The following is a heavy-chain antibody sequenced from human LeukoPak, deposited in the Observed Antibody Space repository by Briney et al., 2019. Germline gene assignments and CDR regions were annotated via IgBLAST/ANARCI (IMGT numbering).Heavy chain of an antibody. CDR1: GFTFSNYA. J-gene: IGHJ5*02. V-gene: IGHV3-30-3*01. D-gene: IGHD6-13*01. CDR3: AREQQLGWFDP. CDR2: ISYDGNKK. Sequence: PGGSLRLSCAASGFTFSNYAMHWARQAPGKGLDWVAFISYDGNKKYYADSVKGRFTLSRDNSKNTLYLQMNSLRAEDTAVYYCAREQQLGWFDPWGQGTLVTVSS.